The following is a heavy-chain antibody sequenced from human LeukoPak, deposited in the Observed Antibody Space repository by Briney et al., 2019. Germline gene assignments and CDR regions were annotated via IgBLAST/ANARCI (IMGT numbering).Heavy chain of an antibody. D-gene: IGHD3-22*01. CDR3: VRMYYHDSSSYYWAPDY. Sequence: GGSLRLSCAASGFTFSNYAMHWVRQAPGKGLEYVSAISYNGGSTYYANSVKGRFTISRDNSENTLYLQMGSLIAEDMAVYYCVRMYYHDSSSYYWAPDYWGQGTLVTVSS. CDR1: GFTFSNYA. V-gene: IGHV3-64*01. CDR2: ISYNGGST. J-gene: IGHJ4*02.